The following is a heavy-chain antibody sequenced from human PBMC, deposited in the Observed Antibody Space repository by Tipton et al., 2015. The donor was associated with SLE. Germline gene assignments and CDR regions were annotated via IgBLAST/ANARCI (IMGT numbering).Heavy chain of an antibody. J-gene: IGHJ2*01. CDR3: ARGRWYFDL. CDR1: GFTVSSNY. CDR2: IYYSGST. V-gene: IGHV4-39*07. Sequence: LRLSCAASGFTVSSNYMSWVRQPPGKGLEWVGSIYYSGSTYYNPSLKSRVTISVDTSKNQFSLKLSSVTAADTAVYYCARGRWYFDLWGRGTLVTVSS.